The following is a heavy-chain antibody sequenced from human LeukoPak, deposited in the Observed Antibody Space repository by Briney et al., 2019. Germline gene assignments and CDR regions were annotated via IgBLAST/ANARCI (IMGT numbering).Heavy chain of an antibody. CDR2: IYSGGGT. V-gene: IGHV3-66*01. Sequence: GGSLRLSCSTSGFIFTSYEMSWVRQAPGKGLEWVSVIYSGGGTYYADSVKGRFTVSRDNSKNTLYLQMNSLRVDDTAMYYCARNQDYGGFDFWGQGTLVTVSS. D-gene: IGHD4-23*01. CDR1: GFIFTSYE. CDR3: ARNQDYGGFDF. J-gene: IGHJ4*02.